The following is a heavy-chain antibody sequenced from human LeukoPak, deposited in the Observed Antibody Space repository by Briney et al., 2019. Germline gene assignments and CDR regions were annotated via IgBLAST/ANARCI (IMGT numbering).Heavy chain of an antibody. D-gene: IGHD2-2*02. V-gene: IGHV3-23*01. CDR3: AKDIDRYCSSTSCYTPFDY. J-gene: IGHJ4*02. CDR1: GFTFSRYW. CDR2: ISGSGGGT. Sequence: GGSLTLSCAASGFTFSRYWMHWVRQAPGKGLVWVSAISGSGGGTYYADSVKGRFTISRDNSKNTLYLQMNSLRAEDTAVYYCAKDIDRYCSSTSCYTPFDYWGQGTLVTVSS.